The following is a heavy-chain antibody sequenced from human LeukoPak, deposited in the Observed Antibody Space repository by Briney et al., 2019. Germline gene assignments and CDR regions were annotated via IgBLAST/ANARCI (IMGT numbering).Heavy chain of an antibody. J-gene: IGHJ4*02. D-gene: IGHD6-19*01. V-gene: IGHV1-2*02. Sequence: ASVKVSRKTSGYTFTGYYIHWVRQAPGEGLGWMGWINPDGGGTNYAQKFQGRVTMTRDTSISTAYMELSRLRSDDTAVYYCAGVAVKGLIDYWGQGTLVTVSS. CDR3: AGVAVKGLIDY. CDR1: GYTFTGYY. CDR2: INPDGGGT.